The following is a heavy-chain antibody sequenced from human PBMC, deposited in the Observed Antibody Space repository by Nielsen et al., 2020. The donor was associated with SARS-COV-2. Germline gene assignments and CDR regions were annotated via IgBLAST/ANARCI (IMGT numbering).Heavy chain of an antibody. J-gene: IGHJ6*02. D-gene: IGHD3-10*01. CDR2: TYVGENT. Sequence: GESLKISCAASGFTVTNHYMSWVRRAPGKGLEWVSVTYVGENTQYADSVRGSVTVPRDKSNHTLSLQMNRLRGEDTAVYYCARGKGYYTSGSNDFGLDVWGQGTTVTVSS. CDR3: ARGKGYYTSGSNDFGLDV. V-gene: IGHV3-66*01. CDR1: GFTVTNHY.